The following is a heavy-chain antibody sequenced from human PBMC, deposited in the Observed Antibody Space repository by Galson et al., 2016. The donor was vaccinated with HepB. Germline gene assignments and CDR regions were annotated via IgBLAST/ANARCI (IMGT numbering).Heavy chain of an antibody. CDR2: IYSVGST. Sequence: SLRLSCAVSGFTVSNNYMSWVRQPPGKGLEWVSLIYSVGSTHYAGSVKGRFTISRDSSKNTLYLQMNSLRAEDTAVYYCARDEIIGTTGDYWGQGTLVTVSS. CDR3: ARDEIIGTTGDY. J-gene: IGHJ4*02. D-gene: IGHD1-7*01. CDR1: GFTVSNNY. V-gene: IGHV3-53*01.